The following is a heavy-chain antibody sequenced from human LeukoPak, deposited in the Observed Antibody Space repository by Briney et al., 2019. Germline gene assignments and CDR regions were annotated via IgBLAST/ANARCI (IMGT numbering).Heavy chain of an antibody. J-gene: IGHJ6*03. CDR1: GFTVSSNY. CDR3: AREASKYYYDSSGYGPYYYYYMDV. Sequence: GGSLRLSCAASGFTVSSNYMSWVRQAPGKGLECVSVIYSGGSTYYADSVKGRFTISRDNTKNTLYLQMNSLRAEDTAVYYCAREASKYYYDSSGYGPYYYYYMDVWGKGTTVTVSS. CDR2: IYSGGST. D-gene: IGHD3-22*01. V-gene: IGHV3-53*01.